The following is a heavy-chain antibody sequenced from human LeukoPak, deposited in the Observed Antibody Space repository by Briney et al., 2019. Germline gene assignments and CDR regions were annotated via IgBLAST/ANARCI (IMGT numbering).Heavy chain of an antibody. V-gene: IGHV3-23*01. D-gene: IGHD3-22*01. CDR2: ISGSGGST. J-gene: IGHJ5*02. CDR3: AKDGGLYYYDSSGYRSSYNWFDP. CDR1: GFTFSSYA. Sequence: PGGSLRLSCAASGFTFSSYAMSWVRQAPGKGLEWVSAISGSGGSTYYADSVKGRFTISRDNSKNTLYLQMNSLRAEDAAVYYCAKDGGLYYYDSSGYRSSYNWFDPWGQGTLVTVSS.